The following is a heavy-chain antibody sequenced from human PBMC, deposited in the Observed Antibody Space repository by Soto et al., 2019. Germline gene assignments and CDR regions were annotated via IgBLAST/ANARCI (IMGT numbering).Heavy chain of an antibody. CDR1: GFTFSNAW. J-gene: IGHJ1*01. D-gene: IGHD3-16*02. Sequence: GGSLRLSCAASGFTFSNAWMSWVRQAPGKGLEWVGRIKGKTDGGTTDYAAPVKGRFTISRDDSKNMLYLQMNSLKTEDTAVYYCSTELVITFGGVIVEPGYFQHWGQGTLVTVSS. V-gene: IGHV3-15*01. CDR2: IKGKTDGGTT. CDR3: STELVITFGGVIVEPGYFQH.